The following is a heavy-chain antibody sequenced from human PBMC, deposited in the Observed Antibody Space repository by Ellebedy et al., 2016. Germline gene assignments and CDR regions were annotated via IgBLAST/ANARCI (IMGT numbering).Heavy chain of an antibody. CDR2: IYTSGST. Sequence: SETLSLXXTVSGYSISSGYYWSWIRQPAGKGLEWIGRIYTSGSTNYNPSLKSRVTISVDTSKNQFSLKLSSVTAADTAVYYCARERIDYYGSGSYYYYYYYMDVWGKGTTVTVSS. D-gene: IGHD3-10*01. CDR3: ARERIDYYGSGSYYYYYYYMDV. V-gene: IGHV4-61*02. J-gene: IGHJ6*03. CDR1: GYSISSGYY.